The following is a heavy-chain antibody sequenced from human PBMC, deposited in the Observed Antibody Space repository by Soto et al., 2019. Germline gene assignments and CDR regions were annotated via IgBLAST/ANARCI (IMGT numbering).Heavy chain of an antibody. CDR3: ARHGDGSGTSHAFDI. CDR1: GYSFTSYW. CDR2: IDPSDSYT. V-gene: IGHV5-10-1*01. Sequence: PGESLKISCKGSGYSFTSYWISWVRQMPGKGLEWMGRIDPSDSYTNYSPSFQGHVTISADKSISTAYLQWSSLKASDTAMYCCARHGDGSGTSHAFDIWGQGTMVTVSS. D-gene: IGHD3-10*01. J-gene: IGHJ3*02.